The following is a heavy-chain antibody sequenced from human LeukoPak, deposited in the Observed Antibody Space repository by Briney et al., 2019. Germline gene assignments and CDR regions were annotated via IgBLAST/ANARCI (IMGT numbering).Heavy chain of an antibody. CDR3: ASCGSWYSTAAFDI. J-gene: IGHJ3*02. V-gene: IGHV3-66*01. CDR2: IYSGGST. Sequence: GGSLRLSCAASGFTVSSNYMSWVRQAPGKGLEWVAVIYSGGSTYYVDSVKGRFTISRDNSKNTLYLQMNSLRAEDTAVYYCASCGSWYSTAAFDIWGQGTMVTVSS. D-gene: IGHD2-21*01. CDR1: GFTVSSNY.